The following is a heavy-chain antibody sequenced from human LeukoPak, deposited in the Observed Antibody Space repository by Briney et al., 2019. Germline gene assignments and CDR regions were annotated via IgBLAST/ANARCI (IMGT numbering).Heavy chain of an antibody. CDR2: INHSGST. CDR1: GGTFSGYY. V-gene: IGHV4-34*01. J-gene: IGHJ5*02. Sequence: PSETLSLTCAAYGGTFSGYYWSWIRQPPGKGLEWIGEINHSGSTNYNPSLKSRVTISVDTSKNQFSLKLSSVTAADTAVYYCARGLVMVRGVITKPFDPWGQGTLVTVSS. CDR3: ARGLVMVRGVITKPFDP. D-gene: IGHD3-10*01.